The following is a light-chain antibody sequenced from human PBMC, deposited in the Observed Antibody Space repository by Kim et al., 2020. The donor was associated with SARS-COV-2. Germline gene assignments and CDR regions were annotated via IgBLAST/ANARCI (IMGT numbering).Light chain of an antibody. V-gene: IGKV4-1*01. Sequence: ATINCKSSQSVLYSSNNRNYLAWYQQKPGQPPKLLIYWASTRESGVPERFSGSRSGTDFTLTISSLQATDVAVYYCQQYYSTPLTFGGGTKVDIK. CDR2: WAS. CDR1: QSVLYSSNNRNY. CDR3: QQYYSTPLT. J-gene: IGKJ4*01.